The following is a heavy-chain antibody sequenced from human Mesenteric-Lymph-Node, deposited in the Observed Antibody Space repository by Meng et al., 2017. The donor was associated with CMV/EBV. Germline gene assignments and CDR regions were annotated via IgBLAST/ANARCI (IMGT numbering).Heavy chain of an antibody. V-gene: IGHV3-15*01. J-gene: IGHJ6*02. CDR2: IYSKTDGGTT. CDR1: GFPFSDYY. Sequence: GESLKIPCAASGFPFSDYYISWIRPAPGKGLEWVGRIYSKTDGGTTDYAAPVKGRFTISRDDSKNTGYLQMNSLKTEDTAVYYCVTDRCTSTRCYRDYYSGMDVWGQGTTVTVSS. CDR3: VTDRCTSTRCYRDYYSGMDV. D-gene: IGHD2-2*01.